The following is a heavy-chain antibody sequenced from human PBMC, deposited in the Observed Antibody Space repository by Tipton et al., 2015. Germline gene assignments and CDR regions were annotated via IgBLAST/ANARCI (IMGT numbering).Heavy chain of an antibody. J-gene: IGHJ4*02. CDR3: ARESLLPYSFDY. CDR2: IYTSGST. Sequence: TLSLTCTVSGGSISSYYWSWIRQPAGKGLEWIGRIYTSGSTNYNPSLKSRVTMSVDTSKNQFSLKLNSVTAADTAVYYCARESLLPYSFDYRGQRPLVPVSS. CDR1: GGSISSYY. V-gene: IGHV4-4*07.